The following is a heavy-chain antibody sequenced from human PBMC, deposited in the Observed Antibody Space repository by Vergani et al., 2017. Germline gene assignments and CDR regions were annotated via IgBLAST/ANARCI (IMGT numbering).Heavy chain of an antibody. D-gene: IGHD3-10*01. CDR1: GFTFSSYA. J-gene: IGHJ4*02. V-gene: IGHV3-7*03. CDR3: ARDAPMGSD. Sequence: EVQLLESGGGLVQPGGSLRLSCAASGFTFSSYAMSWVRQAPGKGLEWVANINEDGSKQYYVGSVRGRFTISRDNTEKSLYLQMDSLRGEDTAVYYCARDAPMGSDWGQGTLVTVSS. CDR2: INEDGSKQ.